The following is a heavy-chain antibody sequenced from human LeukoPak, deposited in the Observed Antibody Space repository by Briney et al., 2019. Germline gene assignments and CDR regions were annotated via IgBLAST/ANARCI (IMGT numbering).Heavy chain of an antibody. D-gene: IGHD3-3*01. Sequence: GGSLRLSCAASGFTFSSYAMSWVRQAPGKGLEWVSAISGSGGSTYDADSVKGRFTISGDNSKNTLYLQMNSLRAEDTAVYYCAKDSYYDFWSGHDYWGQGTLVTVSS. CDR1: GFTFSSYA. CDR2: ISGSGGST. J-gene: IGHJ4*02. V-gene: IGHV3-23*01. CDR3: AKDSYYDFWSGHDY.